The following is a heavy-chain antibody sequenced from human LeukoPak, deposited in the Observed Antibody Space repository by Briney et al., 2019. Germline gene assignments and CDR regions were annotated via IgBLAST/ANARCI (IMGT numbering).Heavy chain of an antibody. CDR1: GHTLNNHC. Sequence: GASVTGSCKSSGHTLNNHCIHWVRQAPGQGLEWMGMINPRDGSTRTLQRFQGRLTMTRDTSTSTLYMGLSSLRSEDTATYFCARGADQEFDFWGQGTLATVSS. V-gene: IGHV1-46*02. CDR2: INPRDGST. CDR3: ARGADQEFDF. J-gene: IGHJ4*02.